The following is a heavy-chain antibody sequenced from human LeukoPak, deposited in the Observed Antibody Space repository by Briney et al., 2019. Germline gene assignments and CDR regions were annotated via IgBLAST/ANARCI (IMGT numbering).Heavy chain of an antibody. CDR2: INHSGST. CDR1: GGSISSYY. Sequence: SETLSLTCTVSGGSISSYYWSWIRQPPGKGLEWIGEINHSGSTNYNPSLKSRVTISVDTSKNQFSLKLSSVTAADTAVYYCARAGIAAADYWGQGTLVTVSS. D-gene: IGHD6-13*01. CDR3: ARAGIAAADY. J-gene: IGHJ4*02. V-gene: IGHV4-34*01.